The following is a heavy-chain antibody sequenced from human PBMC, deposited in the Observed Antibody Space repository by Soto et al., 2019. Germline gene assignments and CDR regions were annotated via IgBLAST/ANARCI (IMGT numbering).Heavy chain of an antibody. V-gene: IGHV1-69*06. J-gene: IGHJ3*02. CDR3: ASTYYYDSSGYYSPGAFDI. CDR2: IIPIFGTA. CDR1: GGTFSSYA. D-gene: IGHD3-22*01. Sequence: GASVKVSCKASGGTFSSYAISWVRQAPGQGLEWMGGIIPIFGTANYAQKFQGRVTITADKSTSTAYMELSSLRSEDTAVYYCASTYYYDSSGYYSPGAFDICGQRTMVTVSS.